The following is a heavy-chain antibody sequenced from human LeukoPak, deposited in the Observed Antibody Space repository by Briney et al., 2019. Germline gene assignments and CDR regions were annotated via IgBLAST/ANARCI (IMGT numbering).Heavy chain of an antibody. CDR3: ARHVVSLPSAARPLHFDY. CDR1: GGSISSSSYY. V-gene: IGHV4-39*01. CDR2: IYYSGST. D-gene: IGHD2-2*01. J-gene: IGHJ4*02. Sequence: SETLSLTCTVSGGSISSSSYYWGWIRQPPGRGLEWIGGIYYSGSTYYNPSLKSRVTISVDTSKNQFSLKLSSVTAADTAVYYRARHVVSLPSAARPLHFDYWGQGTLVTVSS.